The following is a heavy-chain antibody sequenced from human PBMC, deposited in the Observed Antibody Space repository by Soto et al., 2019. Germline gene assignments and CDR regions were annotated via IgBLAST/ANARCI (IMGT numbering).Heavy chain of an antibody. CDR1: GFSLTTGKMG. Sequence: SGPTLVNPTETLTLTCTVSGFSLTTGKMGVSWIRQPPGKALEWLAHIFSDNERSYSTSLQGRLTISKDTSGSQVVLSMTNVDPVDTATYYCARMNVDPYQFYYAMDVWGQGTTVTVSS. CDR2: IFSDNER. CDR3: ARMNVDPYQFYYAMDV. V-gene: IGHV2-26*01. D-gene: IGHD1-1*01. J-gene: IGHJ6*02.